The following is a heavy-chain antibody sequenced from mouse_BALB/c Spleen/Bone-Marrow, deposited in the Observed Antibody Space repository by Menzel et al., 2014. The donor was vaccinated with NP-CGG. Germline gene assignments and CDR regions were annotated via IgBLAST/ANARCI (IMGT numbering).Heavy chain of an antibody. CDR1: GFNIKDYY. CDR2: IDPENGNT. V-gene: IGHV14-1*02. Sequence: LVESGAELVRPGALVKLSCKASGFNIKDYYMHWVKQRPEQGLEWIGWIDPENGNTIYDPKFQGKASITADTSSNTACLQLSSLTSEDTAVYYFARWGNYYFDYWGQGTTLTVSS. J-gene: IGHJ2*01. CDR3: ARWGNYYFDY.